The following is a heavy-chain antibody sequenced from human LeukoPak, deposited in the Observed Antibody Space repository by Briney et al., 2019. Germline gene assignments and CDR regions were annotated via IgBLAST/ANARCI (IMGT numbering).Heavy chain of an antibody. Sequence: SETLSLTCAVSGGSISSGGYSWSWVRQPPGKGLEWIGYIYHSGSTYYNPSLKSRVTISVNRPKNQFSLKRSSVTAADTAVYYCARGPPYGMDVWGQGTTVTVSS. CDR3: ARGPPYGMDV. J-gene: IGHJ6*02. V-gene: IGHV4-30-2*01. CDR2: IYHSGST. CDR1: GGSISSGGYS.